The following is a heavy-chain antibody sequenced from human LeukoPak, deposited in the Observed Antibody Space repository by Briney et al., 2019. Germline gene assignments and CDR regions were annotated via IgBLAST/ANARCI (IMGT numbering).Heavy chain of an antibody. CDR2: IFHGGST. Sequence: PSETLSLTCIVSDDSISSGYYWGWIRQAPGKGLQWIGTIFHGGSTYYNPSLKSRVTISVDTSKNQFSLKLSSVTAADTAVYYCARGRPEVYYYYYMDVWGKGTTVTVSS. J-gene: IGHJ6*03. CDR3: ARGRPEVYYYYYMDV. V-gene: IGHV4-38-2*02. CDR1: DDSISSGYY. D-gene: IGHD2-2*01.